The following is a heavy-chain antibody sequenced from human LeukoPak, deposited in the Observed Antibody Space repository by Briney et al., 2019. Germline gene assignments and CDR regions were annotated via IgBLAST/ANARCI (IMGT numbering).Heavy chain of an antibody. CDR2: ISSSSSTI. V-gene: IGHV3-48*01. Sequence: GGSLRLSCAASGFTFSSYSMNWVRQAPGKGLEWVSYISSSSSTIYYADSVKGRFTISRDNAKNSLYLQMNSLRAEDTAVYYCARQEVFGAFDIWGQGTIVTVSS. J-gene: IGHJ3*02. CDR3: ARQEVFGAFDI. D-gene: IGHD3-16*01. CDR1: GFTFSSYS.